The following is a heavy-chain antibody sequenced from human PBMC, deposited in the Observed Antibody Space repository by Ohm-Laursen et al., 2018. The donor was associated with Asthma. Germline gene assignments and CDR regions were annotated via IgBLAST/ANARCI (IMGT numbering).Heavy chain of an antibody. CDR1: GYTFTGYS. V-gene: IGHV1-2*06. J-gene: IGHJ4*02. CDR2: INPNSGGT. Sequence: SVKVSCKASGYTFTGYSMHWVRQAPGQGLEWMGRINPNSGGTNYAQRFQGRVTMTRDTSISTAYMELSRLTSDDTAVYYCARVSCNDDICYSLFYNWGQGTLVTVSS. CDR3: ARVSCNDDICYSLFYN. D-gene: IGHD2-15*01.